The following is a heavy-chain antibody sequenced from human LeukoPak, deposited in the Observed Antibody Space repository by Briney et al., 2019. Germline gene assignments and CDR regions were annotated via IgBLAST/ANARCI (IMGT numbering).Heavy chain of an antibody. J-gene: IGHJ4*02. CDR3: ARVANYYDSSGYSTVFDY. D-gene: IGHD3-22*01. CDR1: GGSISSYY. V-gene: IGHV4-4*07. CDR2: IYTSGST. Sequence: PSETLSLTCTVSGGSISSYYWSWIRQPAGKGLERIGRIYTSGSTNYNPSLKSRVAMSVDTSKNQFSLKLSSVTAADTAVYYCARVANYYDSSGYSTVFDYWGQGALVTVSS.